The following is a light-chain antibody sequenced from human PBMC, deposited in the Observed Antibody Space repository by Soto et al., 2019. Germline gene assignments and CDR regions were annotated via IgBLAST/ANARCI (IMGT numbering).Light chain of an antibody. CDR3: LQDHDYPWT. CDR1: QDIGSA. Sequence: EVVLTQSPATLSVSPGNRATLSCRASQDIGSAVAWYHQRSGQAPRLLIFDASIRVPTTPARFSGSVSGTEFSLTINNLQPEESATYSCLQDHDYPWTFGHGTKVEV. J-gene: IGKJ1*01. V-gene: IGKV3-15*01. CDR2: DAS.